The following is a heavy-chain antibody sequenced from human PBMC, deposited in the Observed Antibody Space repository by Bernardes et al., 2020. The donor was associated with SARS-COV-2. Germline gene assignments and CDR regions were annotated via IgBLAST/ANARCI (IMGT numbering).Heavy chain of an antibody. D-gene: IGHD3-10*01. CDR1: GVSISASSSY. CDR2: VYSSGTT. Sequence: SESLSLTCTVSGVSISASSSYWGWLLQPPGKGLEWSGSVYSSGTTYYNPSLKSLVAISVDTSKNQFSLNLSSVTATDTAVFYCARRGGAGRSFDYWGQGANVTVSS. CDR3: ARRGGAGRSFDY. J-gene: IGHJ4*02. V-gene: IGHV4-39*01.